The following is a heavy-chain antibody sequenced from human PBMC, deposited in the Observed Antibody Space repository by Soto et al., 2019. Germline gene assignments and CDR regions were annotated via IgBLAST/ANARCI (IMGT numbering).Heavy chain of an antibody. Sequence: QVQLVESGGGVIQPGRSLRLSCAASGFTFSSYCMHWVRQAPGKGLEVVAVIWYDGRKTYYADSVKGRFTISRDNPKDTLYLQMNSLRGEATAVYYCARVAVWFGDYYHYGMDVWGQGTTVTVSS. J-gene: IGHJ6*02. CDR1: GFTFSSYC. D-gene: IGHD3-10*01. V-gene: IGHV3-33*01. CDR2: IWYDGRKT. CDR3: ARVAVWFGDYYHYGMDV.